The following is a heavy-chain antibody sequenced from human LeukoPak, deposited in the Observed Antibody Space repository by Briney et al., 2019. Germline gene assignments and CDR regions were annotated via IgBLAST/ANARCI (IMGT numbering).Heavy chain of an antibody. Sequence: PSETLSLTCTVSGGSISSYYWSWVRQPPGKGLEWIGYIYYSGSTNYNPSLKSRVTISVDTSKNQFSLKLSSVTAADTAVYYCARGRIAALYYWGQGTLVTVSS. CDR3: ARGRIAALYY. CDR2: IYYSGST. CDR1: GGSISSYY. D-gene: IGHD6-13*01. V-gene: IGHV4-59*01. J-gene: IGHJ4*02.